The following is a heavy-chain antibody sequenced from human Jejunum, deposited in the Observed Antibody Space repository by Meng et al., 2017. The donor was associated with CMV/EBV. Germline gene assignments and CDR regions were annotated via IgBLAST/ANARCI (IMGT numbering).Heavy chain of an antibody. CDR3: AKVLRTPQRGSNTIWSKIPYYYGTDV. Sequence: RQAPGQGLEWMGRIMPISGTANYEQKFRDRVTITADKSTNTAYMELSSLRSEDTAVYYCAKVLRTPQRGSNTIWSKIPYYYGTDVWGQGTTVTVSS. J-gene: IGHJ6*02. D-gene: IGHD1-1*01. V-gene: IGHV1-69*06. CDR2: IMPISGTA.